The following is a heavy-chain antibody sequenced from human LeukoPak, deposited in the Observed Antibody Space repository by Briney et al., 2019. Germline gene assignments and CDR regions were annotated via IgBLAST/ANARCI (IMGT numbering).Heavy chain of an antibody. D-gene: IGHD3-10*01. V-gene: IGHV4-39*01. CDR1: GGSISSSSYY. J-gene: IGHJ4*02. CDR2: IYYSGST. Sequence: SETLSLTCTVSGGSISSSSYYWGWIRQPPGKGLEWIGSIYYSGSTYYNPSLKSRVTISVDTSKNQFSLKLNSVTAADTAVYYCARHGRGFGELFHGDYWGQGTLVTVSS. CDR3: ARHGRGFGELFHGDY.